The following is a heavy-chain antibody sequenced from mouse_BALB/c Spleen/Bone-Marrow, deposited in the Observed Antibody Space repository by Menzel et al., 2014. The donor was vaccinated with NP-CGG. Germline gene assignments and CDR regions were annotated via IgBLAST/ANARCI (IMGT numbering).Heavy chain of an antibody. CDR2: INPDSSTI. V-gene: IGHV4-1*02. CDR1: GFGFSRYW. J-gene: IGHJ2*02. CDR3: ARLGYYGYFDY. Sequence: EVQLVESGGGLVQPGGSLKLSCAASGFGFSRYWMSWVRPGPGKGLEWIGEINPDSSTINYTPSLKDKFIISRDNAKNTLYLQMSKVRSEDTALYYCARLGYYGYFDYWGQGTSLTVSS. D-gene: IGHD2-3*01.